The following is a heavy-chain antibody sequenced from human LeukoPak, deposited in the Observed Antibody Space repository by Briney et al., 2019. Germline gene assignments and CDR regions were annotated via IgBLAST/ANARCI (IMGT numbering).Heavy chain of an antibody. CDR2: IDPSDSYT. D-gene: IGHD3-9*01. J-gene: IGHJ5*02. CDR1: GYSFTSYW. Sequence: GESLKISCKGSGYSFTSYWISWVRQMPGKGLEWMGRIDPSDSYTNYSPSFQGHVTISADKSISTAYLQWSSLKASDTAMYYCARLHYDILTGHRPLDPWGQGTLVTVSS. CDR3: ARLHYDILTGHRPLDP. V-gene: IGHV5-10-1*01.